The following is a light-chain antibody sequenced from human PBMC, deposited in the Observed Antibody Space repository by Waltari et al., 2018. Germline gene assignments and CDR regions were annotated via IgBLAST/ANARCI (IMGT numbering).Light chain of an antibody. CDR1: QSITIY. Sequence: DIQMTQSPSSLSVSEGDRATITCRASQSITIYLNWYQQRPGQAPKLLIYGASNLQSGVPSRFSGSGSGTDFTLIISSLQPEDSATYYCQQSYNSPRTFGQGTKLEIK. J-gene: IGKJ2*01. CDR2: GAS. CDR3: QQSYNSPRT. V-gene: IGKV1-39*01.